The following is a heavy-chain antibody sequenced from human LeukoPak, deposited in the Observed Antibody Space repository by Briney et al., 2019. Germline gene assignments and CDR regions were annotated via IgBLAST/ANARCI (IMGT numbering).Heavy chain of an antibody. J-gene: IGHJ4*02. Sequence: GGSLRLSCAAPGFTFSSYNMNWGRQAPGKGLEWVSSIPSTGTDIYYADSVKGRFTISRDNAKNSLYLEINSLRADDTAVYYCAKDHSSTWFGSFNYWGQGTLVTVSS. CDR1: GFTFSSYN. CDR3: AKDHSSTWFGSFNY. V-gene: IGHV3-21*04. D-gene: IGHD6-13*01. CDR2: IPSTGTDI.